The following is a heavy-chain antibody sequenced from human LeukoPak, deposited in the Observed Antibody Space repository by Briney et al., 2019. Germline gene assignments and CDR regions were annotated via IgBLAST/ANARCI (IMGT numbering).Heavy chain of an antibody. J-gene: IGHJ4*02. CDR3: ARGHYYTDMLTNYWVRYFDY. Sequence: GGSLRLSCAASGCTFSNYGMHWVRQAPGKGLEWVAVVWSDGTTKNYADSVKDRFTISRDSSKNTLYMQLNSLRAEDTAVYYCARGHYYTDMLTNYWVRYFDYWGQGTLVTVSS. V-gene: IGHV3-33*01. D-gene: IGHD3-9*01. CDR2: VWSDGTTK. CDR1: GCTFSNYG.